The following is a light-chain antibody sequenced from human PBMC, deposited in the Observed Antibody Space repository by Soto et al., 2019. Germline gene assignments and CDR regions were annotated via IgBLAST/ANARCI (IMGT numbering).Light chain of an antibody. CDR1: QSVNNNY. Sequence: EIVLTQSPGTLSLSPGERATLSCRASQSVNNNYLAWYQQKPGQAHRLLIYGASSRATGIPDRFSGRGSGTDFTLTISRLESEDFAVYYCQQYCSSQYTFGQGTKVEIK. CDR3: QQYCSSQYT. J-gene: IGKJ2*01. CDR2: GAS. V-gene: IGKV3-20*01.